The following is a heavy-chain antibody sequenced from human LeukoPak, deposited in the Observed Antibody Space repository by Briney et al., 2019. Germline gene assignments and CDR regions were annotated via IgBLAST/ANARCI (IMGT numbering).Heavy chain of an antibody. V-gene: IGHV4-38-2*02. D-gene: IGHD6-13*01. Sequence: SETLSLTCTVSGYSISSGYYWGWIRQPPGKGLEWIGSIYHSGITYYNPSLKSRVTISVDKSKNQFSLKLSSVTAADTAVYYCARDTTQLVGYDYWGQGTLVTVSS. CDR1: GYSISSGYY. CDR3: ARDTTQLVGYDY. CDR2: IYHSGIT. J-gene: IGHJ4*02.